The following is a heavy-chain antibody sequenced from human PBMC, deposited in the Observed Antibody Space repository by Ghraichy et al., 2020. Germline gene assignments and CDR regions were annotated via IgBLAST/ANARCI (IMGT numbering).Heavy chain of an antibody. CDR1: GGSISSGGYS. D-gene: IGHD2-15*01. Sequence: LRLSCAVSGGSISSGGYSWSWIRQPPGKGLEWIGYIYHSGSTYYNPSLKSRVTISVDRSKNQFSLKLSSVTAADTAVYYCARASVVVAAFDYWGQGTLVTVSS. CDR2: IYHSGST. CDR3: ARASVVVAAFDY. J-gene: IGHJ4*02. V-gene: IGHV4-30-2*01.